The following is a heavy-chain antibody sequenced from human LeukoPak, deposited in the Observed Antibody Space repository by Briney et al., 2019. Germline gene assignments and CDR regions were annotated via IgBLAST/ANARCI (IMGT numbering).Heavy chain of an antibody. J-gene: IGHJ4*02. CDR2: IYYSGRT. Sequence: SETLSLTCAVYGGSFSGYYWSWIRQHPGKGLEWIGYIYYSGRTYYNPSLKSRVTISVDTSKNQFSLNLSSVTAADTAMYYCARVTAGTTVDYWGQGTLVTVSS. CDR3: ARVTAGTTVDY. D-gene: IGHD1-7*01. V-gene: IGHV4-31*11. CDR1: GGSFSGYY.